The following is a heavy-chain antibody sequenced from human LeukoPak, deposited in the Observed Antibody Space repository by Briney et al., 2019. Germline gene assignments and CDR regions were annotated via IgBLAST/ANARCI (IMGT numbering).Heavy chain of an antibody. J-gene: IGHJ4*02. D-gene: IGHD4-11*01. CDR3: ARDPYSGLFDY. CDR1: GFTFDDYG. Sequence: GGSLRLSCAASGFTFDDYGMSWVRQGPGKGLEWVSGINWNGGSTGYADSVKGRFTISRDNAKNSLYLQMNSLRAEDTAVYYCARDPYSGLFDYWGQGTLVTVSS. V-gene: IGHV3-20*04. CDR2: INWNGGST.